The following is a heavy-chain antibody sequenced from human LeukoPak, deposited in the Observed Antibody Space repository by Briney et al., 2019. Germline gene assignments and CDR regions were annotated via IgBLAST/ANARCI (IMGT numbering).Heavy chain of an antibody. V-gene: IGHV1-2*02. CDR3: ARATYDYVWGSYRPYYFDY. CDR2: INPNSGGT. Sequence: ASVKVSCKASGYTFTGYYMHWVRQAPGQGLEWMGWINPNSGGTNYAQKFQGRVTMIRDTSISTAYMELSRLRSDDTAVYYCARATYDYVWGSYRPYYFDYWGQGTLVTVSS. J-gene: IGHJ4*02. D-gene: IGHD3-16*02. CDR1: GYTFTGYY.